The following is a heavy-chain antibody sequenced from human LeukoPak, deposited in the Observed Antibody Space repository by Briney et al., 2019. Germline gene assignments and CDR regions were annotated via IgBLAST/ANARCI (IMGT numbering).Heavy chain of an antibody. Sequence: SVKVSCKASGGTFSNYAISWVRQAPGQGLEWMGGIIPIFGTANYAQKFQGRVTITADESTSTAYMELSSLRSEDTAVYYCASGRIAVAGPAYYYYGMDVWGQGTTVTVSS. V-gene: IGHV1-69*13. CDR3: ASGRIAVAGPAYYYYGMDV. J-gene: IGHJ6*02. CDR2: IIPIFGTA. D-gene: IGHD6-19*01. CDR1: GGTFSNYA.